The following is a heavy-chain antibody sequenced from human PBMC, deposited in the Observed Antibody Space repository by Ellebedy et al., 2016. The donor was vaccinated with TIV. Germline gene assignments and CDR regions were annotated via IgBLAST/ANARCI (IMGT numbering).Heavy chain of an antibody. CDR1: GFTFSNYA. Sequence: GESLKISCAASGFTFSNYAMSWVRQAPGKGLEWVSGFGVSGDSTYFADSVKGRFTISRDNSKNTLYLQMNSLRAEDTDIYYCAKGVYDPFDPWGQGTLVTVSS. CDR3: AKGVYDPFDP. V-gene: IGHV3-23*01. D-gene: IGHD3-3*01. J-gene: IGHJ5*02. CDR2: FGVSGDST.